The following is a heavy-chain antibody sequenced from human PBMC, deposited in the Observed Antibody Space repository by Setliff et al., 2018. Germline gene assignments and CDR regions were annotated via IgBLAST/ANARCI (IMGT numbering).Heavy chain of an antibody. J-gene: IGHJ4*02. CDR1: GGSLSTYY. CDR2: VYYNGAA. D-gene: IGHD5-12*01. CDR3: ARGGTFRYFDY. Sequence: SETLSLTCTVSGGSLSTYYWSWIRQSPGRGLEYIGYVYYNGAADYSPSLKSRVTLSVDTSKNQFSLKLTSVTAADTAVYYCARGGTFRYFDYWGQGTPVTISS. V-gene: IGHV4-59*01.